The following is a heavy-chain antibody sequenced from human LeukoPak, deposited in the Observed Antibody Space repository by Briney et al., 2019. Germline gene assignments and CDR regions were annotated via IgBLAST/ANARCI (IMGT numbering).Heavy chain of an antibody. CDR1: GFTFSSFE. CDR3: ASLDAGSGSWLMGENWSDP. J-gene: IGHJ5*02. CDR2: ISGGGTTI. Sequence: PGGSLRLSCAASGFTFSSFEMNWVRQTPGKGLEWVSFISGGGTTIYYADSVKGRFTISRGNAKKSLYLQMNSLRAEDTAVYYCASLDAGSGSWLMGENWSDPWGQGALVTVSS. V-gene: IGHV3-48*03. D-gene: IGHD3-10*01.